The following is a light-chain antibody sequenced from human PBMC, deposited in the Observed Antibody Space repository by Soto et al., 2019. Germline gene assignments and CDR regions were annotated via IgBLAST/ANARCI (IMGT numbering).Light chain of an antibody. V-gene: IGKV3-15*01. CDR3: QHYKSWPPIT. CDR1: QSLNSD. Sequence: EILMTQSPDSLSVSPGETATLSCRASQSLNSDLAWYQQKPGQPPRLLLYGASTRATGISTRFSGGGYGTDFTLTISGLQSEDSAVYYCQHYKSWPPITFGQGTRPEI. J-gene: IGKJ5*01. CDR2: GAS.